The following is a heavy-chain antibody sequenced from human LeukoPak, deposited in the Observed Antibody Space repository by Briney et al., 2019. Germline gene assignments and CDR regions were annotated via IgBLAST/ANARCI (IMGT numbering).Heavy chain of an antibody. CDR1: GGTFSSYA. CDR2: IIPILGIA. J-gene: IGHJ4*02. V-gene: IGHV1-69*04. CDR3: AALRGSSSWYNPPFDY. D-gene: IGHD6-13*01. Sequence: SVKVSCKASGGTFSSYAISWVRQAPGQGLEWMGRIIPILGIANYAQKFQGRVTITADKSTSTAYMELSSLRSEDTAVYYCAALRGSSSWYNPPFDYWGQGTLVTVSS.